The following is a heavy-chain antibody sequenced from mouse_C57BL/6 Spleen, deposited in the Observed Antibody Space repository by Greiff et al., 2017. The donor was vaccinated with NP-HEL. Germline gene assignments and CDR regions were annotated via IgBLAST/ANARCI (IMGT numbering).Heavy chain of an antibody. J-gene: IGHJ2*01. CDR1: GYTFTSYW. D-gene: IGHD4-1*01. Sequence: QVQLQQPGAELVMPGASVKLSCKASGYTFTSYWIHWVKQRPGQGLEWIGEIDPSDSYTNYNQKFKGKSTLTVDKSSSTAYMQLSSLTSEDSAVYYCARRGLTGTLFFDYWGQGTTLTVSS. CDR3: ARRGLTGTLFFDY. CDR2: IDPSDSYT. V-gene: IGHV1-69*01.